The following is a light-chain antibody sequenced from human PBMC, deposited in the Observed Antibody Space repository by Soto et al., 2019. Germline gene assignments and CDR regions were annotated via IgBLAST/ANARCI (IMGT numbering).Light chain of an antibody. V-gene: IGLV2-23*02. CDR3: CSYAGTSSFVL. Sequence: QSALTQPASVSGSPGQSITISCTGTRTDVGSYDLVSWYQQLPGKVPKLVIYEVTKRPTGVSNRFSGSKSGNTASLTISGLQAEDEADYYCCSYAGTSSFVLLGGGTKVTVL. J-gene: IGLJ2*01. CDR1: RTDVGSYDL. CDR2: EVT.